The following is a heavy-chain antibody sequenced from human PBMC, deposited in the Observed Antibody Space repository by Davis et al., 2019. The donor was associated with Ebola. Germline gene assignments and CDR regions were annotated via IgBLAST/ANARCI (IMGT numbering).Heavy chain of an antibody. CDR2: ISSSSSYI. J-gene: IGHJ4*02. CDR1: GFTFSSYS. V-gene: IGHV3-21*01. D-gene: IGHD3-3*01. CDR3: AREAPSNYDFWSGYYTGGFDY. Sequence: GGSLRLSCAASGFTFSSYSMNWVRQAPGKGLEWVSSISSSSSYIYYADSVKGRFTISRDNAKNSLYLQMNSLRAEDTAVYYCAREAPSNYDFWSGYYTGGFDYWGQGTLVTVSS.